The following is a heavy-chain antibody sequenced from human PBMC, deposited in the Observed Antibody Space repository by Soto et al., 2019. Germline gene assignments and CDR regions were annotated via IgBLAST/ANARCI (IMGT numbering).Heavy chain of an antibody. CDR2: IIPILGIA. CDR3: ASTGVAARNLPYFDY. D-gene: IGHD6-19*01. CDR1: GFTFSSYG. J-gene: IGHJ4*02. Sequence: QVQLVESGGGVVQPGRSLRLSCAASGFTFSSYGMHWVRQAPGQGLEWMGRIIPILGIANYAQKFQGRVTITADKSTSTAYMELSSLRSEDTAVYYCASTGVAARNLPYFDYWGQGTLVTVSS. V-gene: IGHV1-69*09.